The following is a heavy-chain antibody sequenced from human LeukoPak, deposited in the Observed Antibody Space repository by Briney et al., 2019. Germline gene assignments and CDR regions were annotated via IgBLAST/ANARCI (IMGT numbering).Heavy chain of an antibody. Sequence: GGSLRLSCAASGFTFSSYWMSWVRQAPGKGLEWVANIKQDGSEKYYVDSVKGRFTISRDNAKNSLYLQMNSLRAEDTAVYYCALDAGDSFDAYDIWGQGTMVTVSS. V-gene: IGHV3-7*01. CDR3: ALDAGDSFDAYDI. CDR1: GFTFSSYW. J-gene: IGHJ3*02. CDR2: IKQDGSEK. D-gene: IGHD7-27*01.